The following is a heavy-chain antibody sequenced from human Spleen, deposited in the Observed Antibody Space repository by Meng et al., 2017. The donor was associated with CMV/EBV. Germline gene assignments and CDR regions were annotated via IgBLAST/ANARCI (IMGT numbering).Heavy chain of an antibody. D-gene: IGHD3-22*01. V-gene: IGHV1-2*02. Sequence: QGQLVQSGAEVKKPGASVKVSCKASGYTFTGYYMHWVRQAPGQGLEWMGWINPNSGGTNYAQKFQGRVTMTRDTSISTAYMELGRLRSDDTAVYYCARVDSSGYYAPDYWGQGTLVTVSS. CDR2: INPNSGGT. CDR3: ARVDSSGYYAPDY. CDR1: GYTFTGYY. J-gene: IGHJ4*02.